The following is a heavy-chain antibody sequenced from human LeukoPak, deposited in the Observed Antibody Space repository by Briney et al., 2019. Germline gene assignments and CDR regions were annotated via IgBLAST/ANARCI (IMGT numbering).Heavy chain of an antibody. D-gene: IGHD7-27*01. V-gene: IGHV4-61*02. CDR3: ARDSPWGGCDY. CDR1: GDSISSGSTY. CDR2: IYSSGNT. J-gene: IGHJ4*02. Sequence: SETLSLTCGVSGDSISSGSTYWSWIRQPAGKGLEWIGRIYSSGNTNYNPSFKSRVTISVDTSKNQFSLKLSSVTAADTAVYYCARDSPWGGCDYWGQGTLVTVSS.